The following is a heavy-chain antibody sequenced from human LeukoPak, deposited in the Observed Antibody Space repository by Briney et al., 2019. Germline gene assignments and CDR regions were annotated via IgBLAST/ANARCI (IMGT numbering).Heavy chain of an antibody. CDR3: AREMTLFDY. J-gene: IGHJ4*02. CDR1: GFPFSSYN. Sequence: GGSLRLSCAASGFPFSSYNMNWVRQASGKGLEWVSSISSRSNNRYYADSVKGRFTISRDSAKNSLYLQMNSLRAEDTAVYYCAREMTLFDYWGQGTLVTVSS. V-gene: IGHV3-21*01. CDR2: ISSRSNNR.